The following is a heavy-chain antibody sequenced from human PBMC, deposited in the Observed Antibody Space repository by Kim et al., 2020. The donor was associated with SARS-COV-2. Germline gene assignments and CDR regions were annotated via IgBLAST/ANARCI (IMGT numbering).Heavy chain of an antibody. V-gene: IGHV3-23*01. CDR1: GFTFSSYG. CDR3: AEGGCSGGSCYNLHYYYGLDV. D-gene: IGHD2-15*01. CDR2: ISGSGGST. Sequence: GGSLRLSCAASGFTFSSYGMSWVRRAPGKGLQWVSAISGSGGSTYYADSVKGRFTISRDNSKNTLYLQMNSLRAEDTAVYYCAEGGCSGGSCYNLHYYYGLDVWGQGTTVTVSS. J-gene: IGHJ6*02.